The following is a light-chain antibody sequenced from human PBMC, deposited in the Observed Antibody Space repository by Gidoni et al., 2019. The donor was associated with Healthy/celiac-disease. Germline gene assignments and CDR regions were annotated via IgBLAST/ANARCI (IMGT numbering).Light chain of an antibody. CDR1: QNIYTS. CDR2: AAS. Sequence: DIQMTQSPSSLSAPVGDRVTITCRASQNIYTSLNWYQQKPGKAPNLLIYAASILQSGVPSRFSGSGSGTDFTLTITSLQPEDFATYYCQQSYTTPLTFGGXTKVAIK. J-gene: IGKJ4*01. CDR3: QQSYTTPLT. V-gene: IGKV1-39*01.